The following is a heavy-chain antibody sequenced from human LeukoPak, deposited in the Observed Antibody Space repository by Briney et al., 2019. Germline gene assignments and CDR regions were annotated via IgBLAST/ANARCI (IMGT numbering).Heavy chain of an antibody. J-gene: IGHJ3*02. CDR1: GFTFSSYA. D-gene: IGHD6-13*01. V-gene: IGHV3-23*01. CDR3: AKASPTIAAAGTHDAFDI. CDR2: ISGSGGST. Sequence: GGSLRLSCAASGFTFSSYAVSWVRQAPGKGLEWVSAISGSGGSTYYADSVKGRFTISRDNSKNTLYLQMNSLRAEDTAVYYCAKASPTIAAAGTHDAFDIWGQGTMVTVSS.